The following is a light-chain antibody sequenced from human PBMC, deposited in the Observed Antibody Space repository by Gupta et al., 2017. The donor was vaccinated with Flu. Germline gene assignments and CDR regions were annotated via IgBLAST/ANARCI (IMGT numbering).Light chain of an antibody. CDR2: AAS. Sequence: GDRVNITCRASQDISGYLAWYQQNPGKAPKLLIYAASTLQSGVPSRFSGSGSGTEFTLTINSLQPEDFATYYCQQVNSYPLTFGQGTKVEIK. CDR3: QQVNSYPLT. CDR1: QDISGY. J-gene: IGKJ1*01. V-gene: IGKV1-9*01.